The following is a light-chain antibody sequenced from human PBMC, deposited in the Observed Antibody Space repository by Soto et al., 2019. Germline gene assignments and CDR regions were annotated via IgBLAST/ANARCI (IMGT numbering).Light chain of an antibody. V-gene: IGLV2-14*01. CDR1: SSDVGGYNY. CDR3: SSYTSSSTLV. J-gene: IGLJ2*01. CDR2: DVS. Sequence: QSALTQPASVSGSPGQSITISCTGTSSDVGGYNYVSWYQQHRGKAPKLMIYDVSNRPSGVSNRFSGSKSGNTASLTISGLQDEDEADYYCSSYTSSSTLVFGGGTKLTVL.